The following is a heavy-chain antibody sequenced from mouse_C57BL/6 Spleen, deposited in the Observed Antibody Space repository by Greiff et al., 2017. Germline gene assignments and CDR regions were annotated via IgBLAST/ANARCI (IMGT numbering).Heavy chain of an antibody. D-gene: IGHD2-1*01. Sequence: VQLQQSGAELVKPGASVKVSCKASGYTFPSYWMHWVKQRPGQGLEWIGRIHPSDSDTNYNQKFKGKDTLTVDKSSSTAYMQLSSLTSEDSAVYYCAITLIYYGNYGRAMDYWGQGTSVTVSS. CDR2: IHPSDSDT. J-gene: IGHJ4*01. CDR1: GYTFPSYW. CDR3: AITLIYYGNYGRAMDY. V-gene: IGHV1-74*01.